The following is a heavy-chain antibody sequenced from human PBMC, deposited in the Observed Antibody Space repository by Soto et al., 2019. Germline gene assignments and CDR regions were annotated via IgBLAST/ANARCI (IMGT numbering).Heavy chain of an antibody. J-gene: IGHJ6*02. CDR2: ISGSGGST. D-gene: IGHD2-2*01. Sequence: EVQLLESGGGLVQPGGSLRLSCAASGFTFSSYAMSWVRQAPGKGLEWVSAISGSGGSTYYADSVKGRFTIYRDNSKNTLYLQMNSLRAEDTAVYYCAKDHCSSTSCYLLYYYYGMDVWGQGTTVTVSS. V-gene: IGHV3-23*01. CDR3: AKDHCSSTSCYLLYYYYGMDV. CDR1: GFTFSSYA.